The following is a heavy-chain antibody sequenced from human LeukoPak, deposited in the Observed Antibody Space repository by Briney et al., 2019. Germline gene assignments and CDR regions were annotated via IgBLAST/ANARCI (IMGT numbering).Heavy chain of an antibody. CDR2: IRNDGNDK. J-gene: IGHJ4*02. Sequence: GGSLRLSCAASGFSFRSHGMHWVRQAPGKGLEWVTFIRNDGNDKYYADSVKGRFTPSRDNSKNTLYLQMNSLRTEDTAVYYCVRDYEWGFDYWGQGSLVTVSS. D-gene: IGHD3-16*01. CDR1: GFSFRSHG. CDR3: VRDYEWGFDY. V-gene: IGHV3-30*02.